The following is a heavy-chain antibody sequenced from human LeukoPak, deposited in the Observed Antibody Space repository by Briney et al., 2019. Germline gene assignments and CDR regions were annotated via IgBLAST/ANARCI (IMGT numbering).Heavy chain of an antibody. J-gene: IGHJ4*02. Sequence: ASVKVSCKASGYTFTGYYMHWVRQAPGQGLEWMGWINPNSGGTNYAQKFQGRVTMTRDTSISTAYMELSRLRSDDTAVYYCARDLRAAFKYYFDYRGQGTLVTVSS. CDR2: INPNSGGT. CDR1: GYTFTGYY. D-gene: IGHD3-3*02. CDR3: ARDLRAAFKYYFDY. V-gene: IGHV1-2*02.